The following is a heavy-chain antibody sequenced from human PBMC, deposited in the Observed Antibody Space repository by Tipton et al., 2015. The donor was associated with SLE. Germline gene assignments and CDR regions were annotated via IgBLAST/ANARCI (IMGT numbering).Heavy chain of an antibody. CDR2: IWYDGSNK. CDR1: GFTFSSYS. V-gene: IGHV3-33*06. J-gene: IGHJ3*02. D-gene: IGHD6-13*01. CDR3: AKIAAAGTGGAFDI. Sequence: SLRLSCAASGFTFSSYSMNWVRQAPGKGLEWVAVIWYDGSNKYYADSVKGRFTISRDNSKNTLYLQMNSLRAEDTAVYYCAKIAAAGTGGAFDIWGQGTMVTVSS.